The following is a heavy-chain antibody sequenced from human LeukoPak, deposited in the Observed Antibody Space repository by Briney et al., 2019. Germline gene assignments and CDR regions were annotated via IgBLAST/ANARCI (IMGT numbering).Heavy chain of an antibody. D-gene: IGHD5-18*01. Sequence: GGSLRLSCAASGFTFSSYAMSWVRQAPGKGLEWVSAISGSGGSTYYADSVKGRFTISRDNSKSILSLQMNSLRAEDTAIYYCATYRQVLLPFESWGQGTLVTVSS. CDR2: ISGSGGST. CDR1: GFTFSSYA. CDR3: ATYRQVLLPFES. V-gene: IGHV3-23*01. J-gene: IGHJ4*02.